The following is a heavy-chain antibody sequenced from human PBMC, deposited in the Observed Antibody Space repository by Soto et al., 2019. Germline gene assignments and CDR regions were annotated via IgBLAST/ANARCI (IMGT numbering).Heavy chain of an antibody. J-gene: IGHJ4*02. CDR1: GFTFSSYG. D-gene: IGHD5-12*01. CDR3: AKASSLERWLQFGY. CDR2: ISYDGSNK. Sequence: GGSLRLSCAASGFTFSSYGMHWVRQAPGKALEWVAVISYDGSNKYYADSVKGRFTISRDNSKNTLYLQMNSLRAEDTAVYYWAKASSLERWLQFGYWGRGTRVTVGS. V-gene: IGHV3-30*18.